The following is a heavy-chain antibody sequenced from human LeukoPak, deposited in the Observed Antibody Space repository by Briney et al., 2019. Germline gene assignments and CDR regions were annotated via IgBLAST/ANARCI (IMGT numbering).Heavy chain of an antibody. CDR1: GFTFGDYA. Sequence: PGGSLRLSCTASGFTFGDYAMSWVRQAPGKGLEWVGFIRSKAYGGTTEYAASVKGRFTISGDDSKSIAYLQMNSLKTEDTAVYYCTRERSGYYGGYFDYWGQGTLVTVSS. CDR3: TRERSGYYGGYFDY. V-gene: IGHV3-49*04. D-gene: IGHD3-22*01. CDR2: IRSKAYGGTT. J-gene: IGHJ4*02.